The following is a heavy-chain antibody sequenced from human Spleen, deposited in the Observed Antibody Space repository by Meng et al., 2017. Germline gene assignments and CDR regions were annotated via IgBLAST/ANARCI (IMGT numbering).Heavy chain of an antibody. CDR3: ARGSGSPEYCSSTSCYSGGWFDP. V-gene: IGHV4-34*01. D-gene: IGHD2-2*02. CDR1: GGSFSCYH. CDR2: ITHSGST. J-gene: IGHJ5*02. Sequence: QVQLQQWGAGLVKPSETLSLTCAGYGGSFSCYHWCWIRQPPGKGLEWIGEITHSGSTNYNPSLKSRVTISVDTSKNQFSLKLSSVTAADTAVYYCARGSGSPEYCSSTSCYSGGWFDPWGQGTLVTVSS.